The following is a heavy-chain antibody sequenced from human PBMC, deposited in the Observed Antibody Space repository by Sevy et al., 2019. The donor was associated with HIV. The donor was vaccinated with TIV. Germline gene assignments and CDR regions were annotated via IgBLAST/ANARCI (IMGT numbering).Heavy chain of an antibody. V-gene: IGHV4-39*01. Sequence: SETLSLSCTVSGDSITSRTDSWGWVRQPPGKRLEWIGTINYNGRTYFDPSLRRRVTMSVDTSKNKFSLRLSSVTAADTVFYYCARRAMITVTTAHFDYWGQGTLVTVSS. J-gene: IGHJ4*02. CDR3: ARRAMITVTTAHFDY. D-gene: IGHD4-17*01. CDR2: INYNGRT. CDR1: GDSITSRTDS.